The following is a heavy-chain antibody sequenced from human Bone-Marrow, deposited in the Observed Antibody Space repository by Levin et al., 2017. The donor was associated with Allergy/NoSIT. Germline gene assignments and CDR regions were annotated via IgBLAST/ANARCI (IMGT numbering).Heavy chain of an antibody. CDR1: GFTFSSYA. D-gene: IGHD3-10*01. J-gene: IGHJ4*02. CDR2: ISGSGGST. Sequence: GGSLRLSCAASGFTFSSYAMSWVRQAPGKGLEWVSAISGSGGSTYYADSVKGRFTISRDNSKNTLYLQMNSLRAEDTAVYYCAKDSTSSMVQGVIIDYWGQGTLVTVSS. V-gene: IGHV3-23*01. CDR3: AKDSTSSMVQGVIIDY.